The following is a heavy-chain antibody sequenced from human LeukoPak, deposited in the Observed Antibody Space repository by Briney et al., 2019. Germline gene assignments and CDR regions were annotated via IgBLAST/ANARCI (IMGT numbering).Heavy chain of an antibody. J-gene: IGHJ5*02. CDR1: GGSISSGGYY. CDR2: IYYSGST. V-gene: IGHV4-31*03. Sequence: SETLSLTCTASGGSISSGGYYWSWIRQHPGKGLEWIGYIYYSGSTSYNPSLKSRVTISVDTSKNQFSLKLSSVTAADTAVYYCARAQNSGGYWSWFAPWGQGTLVTVSS. D-gene: IGHD1-26*01. CDR3: ARAQNSGGYWSWFAP.